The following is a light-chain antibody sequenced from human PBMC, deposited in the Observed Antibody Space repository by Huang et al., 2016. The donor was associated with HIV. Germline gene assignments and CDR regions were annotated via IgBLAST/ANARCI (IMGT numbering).Light chain of an antibody. CDR1: QGVSNN. V-gene: IGKV3D-15*01. CDR2: GAS. CDR3: QHYNNWPPWT. Sequence: EIVMTQSPATLSVSPGERATLSCRASQGVSNNIAWYQQKPGKTPRLLIHGASTRATGIAAKFSGRGSGTDFTLTITSLQHEESAVYYCQHYNNWPPWTFGPGTQVEI. J-gene: IGKJ1*01.